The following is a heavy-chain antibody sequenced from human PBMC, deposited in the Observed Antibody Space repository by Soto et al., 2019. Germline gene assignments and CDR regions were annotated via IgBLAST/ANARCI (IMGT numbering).Heavy chain of an antibody. V-gene: IGHV1-69*12. CDR1: GGTFSSYA. CDR3: ARVPKHRITMVRYYGMDV. CDR2: TIPIFGTA. Sequence: QVQLVQSGAEVKKPGSSVKVSCKASGGTFSSYAISWVRQAPGQGLEWMGGTIPIFGTANYAQKFQGRVTITADESTSTAYMELSSLRSEDTAVYYCARVPKHRITMVRYYGMDVWGQGTTVTVSS. D-gene: IGHD3-10*01. J-gene: IGHJ6*02.